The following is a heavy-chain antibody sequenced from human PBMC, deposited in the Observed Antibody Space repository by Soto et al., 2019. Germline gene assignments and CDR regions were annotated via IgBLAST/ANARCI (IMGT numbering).Heavy chain of an antibody. D-gene: IGHD3-3*01. V-gene: IGHV1-3*01. J-gene: IGHJ4*02. CDR3: ARRTYYDFWSVDY. CDR2: INAGNGNT. CDR1: GYTFTSYA. Sequence: QVQLVQSGAEVKKPGASVKVSCKASGYTFTSYAMHWVRQAPGQRLEWMGWINAGNGNTKYSQKFQGRVTITRDTSGSTAYMELSSLRSEDTAVYYCARRTYYDFWSVDYWGQGTLVTVSS.